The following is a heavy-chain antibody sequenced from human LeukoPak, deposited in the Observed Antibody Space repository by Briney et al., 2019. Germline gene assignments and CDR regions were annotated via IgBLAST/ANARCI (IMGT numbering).Heavy chain of an antibody. Sequence: PGESLKISCTGSGYTFTSYWIGWVRQMPGKGLEWMGIIYPGDSDTRYSPSFQGQVTISADKSISTAYLQWSCLKASDTAMYYCAKYIAAREMNFDYWGQGTLVTVSS. CDR2: IYPGDSDT. CDR3: AKYIAAREMNFDY. V-gene: IGHV5-51*03. CDR1: GYTFTSYW. D-gene: IGHD6-6*01. J-gene: IGHJ4*02.